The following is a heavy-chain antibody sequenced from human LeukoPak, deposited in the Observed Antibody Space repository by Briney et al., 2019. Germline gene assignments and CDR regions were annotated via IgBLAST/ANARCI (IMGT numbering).Heavy chain of an antibody. Sequence: ASVKVPCKASGYLFSDYYVNWMRQAPGQGPEWMGWINPNSGVTNFAQNFQGRVTMTRDTSINTAYMELRSLTSDDTAVYYCATGLPTTSGVVIIPQVFDSWGQGTLVTVSS. CDR3: ATGLPTTSGVVIIPQVFDS. V-gene: IGHV1-2*02. J-gene: IGHJ4*02. CDR2: INPNSGVT. D-gene: IGHD3-3*01. CDR1: GYLFSDYY.